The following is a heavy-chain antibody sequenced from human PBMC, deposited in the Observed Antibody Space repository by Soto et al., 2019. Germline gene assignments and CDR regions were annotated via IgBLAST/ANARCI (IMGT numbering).Heavy chain of an antibody. J-gene: IGHJ2*01. V-gene: IGHV3-23*01. Sequence: EVQLLESGGGLVQPGGSLRLSCAASGFTFDSYAMSWVRQAPGKGLEWVSAISGSGVSTYYADSVKGRFTISRDNSKNTLYLQMNSLRGEDTALYYCATDRWYFDLWGRGTLVTVSS. CDR1: GFTFDSYA. CDR3: ATDRWYFDL. CDR2: ISGSGVST.